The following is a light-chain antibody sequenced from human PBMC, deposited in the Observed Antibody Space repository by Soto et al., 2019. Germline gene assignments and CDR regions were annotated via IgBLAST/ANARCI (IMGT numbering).Light chain of an antibody. CDR3: QQYGSSLLIT. CDR1: QSVSSSY. V-gene: IGKV3-20*01. Sequence: EIVLTQSPGTLSLSPGERATLSCRASQSVSSSYLAWYQQKPDQAPRLLIYGASSRATGIPDRFSGSGSGTDFSLTISRLEPEDFAVYYCQQYGSSLLITFGQGTRLEIK. J-gene: IGKJ5*01. CDR2: GAS.